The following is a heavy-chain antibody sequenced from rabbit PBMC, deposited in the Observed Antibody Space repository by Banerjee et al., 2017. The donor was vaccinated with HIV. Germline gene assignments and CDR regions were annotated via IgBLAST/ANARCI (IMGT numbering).Heavy chain of an antibody. CDR3: ARDRTSSGGYVWDL. CDR1: GFSFSNYYY. J-gene: IGHJ6*01. V-gene: IGHV1S40*01. D-gene: IGHD1-1*01. Sequence: QSLEESGGDLVQPGASLTLTCTASGFSFSNYYYICWVRQAPGKGLEWVACIDVGSSGSTYYASWAKGRFTISKTSPTTVTLQMTSLTAADTATYFCARDRTSSGGYVWDLWGQGTLVTVS. CDR2: IDVGSSGST.